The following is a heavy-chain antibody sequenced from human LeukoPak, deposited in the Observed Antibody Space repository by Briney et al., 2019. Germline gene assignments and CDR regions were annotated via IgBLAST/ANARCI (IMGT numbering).Heavy chain of an antibody. J-gene: IGHJ6*02. D-gene: IGHD3-22*01. V-gene: IGHV3-66*01. CDR1: GFTVSSNY. CDR3: AREAYYYDSSGYKYYYYYGMDV. CDR2: IYSGGST. Sequence: GGSLRLSCAASGFTVSSNYMSWVRQAPGKGLEGVSVIYSGGSTYYADSVKGRFTISRDNSKNTLYLQMNSLRAEDTAVYYCAREAYYYDSSGYKYYYYYGMDVWGQGTTVTVSS.